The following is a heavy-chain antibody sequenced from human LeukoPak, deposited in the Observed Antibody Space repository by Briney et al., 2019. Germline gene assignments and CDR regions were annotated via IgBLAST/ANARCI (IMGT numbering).Heavy chain of an antibody. Sequence: SETLSLTCAVYGGSFSGYYWSWLRQPPGKGLEWIGEINHSGSTNYNPSLKSRVTISVDTSKNQFSLKLSSVTAADTAVYYCARICSSITVGYYYYYYYMDVWGKGTTVTVSS. CDR3: ARICSSITVGYYYYYYYMDV. V-gene: IGHV4-34*01. J-gene: IGHJ6*03. CDR1: GGSFSGYY. CDR2: INHSGST. D-gene: IGHD6-13*01.